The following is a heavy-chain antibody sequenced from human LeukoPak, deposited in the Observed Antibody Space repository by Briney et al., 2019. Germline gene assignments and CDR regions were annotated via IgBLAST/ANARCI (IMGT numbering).Heavy chain of an antibody. CDR3: ARDSYGDANFDT. J-gene: IGHJ4*02. CDR1: GFTFSNYG. CDR2: IVGSGVTT. Sequence: GGSLRLSCVASGFTFSNYGMNWVRQAPGKGLEWVSGIVGSGVTTYYADSVKGRFTISRDISKNAVFLQMNSLRAEDTAVYYCARDSYGDANFDTWGQGTLVTVSS. V-gene: IGHV3-23*01. D-gene: IGHD4-17*01.